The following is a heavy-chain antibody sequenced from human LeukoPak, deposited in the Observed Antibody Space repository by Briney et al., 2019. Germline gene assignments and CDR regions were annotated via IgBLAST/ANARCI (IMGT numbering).Heavy chain of an antibody. J-gene: IGHJ4*02. CDR3: ARRDYAFWSGYYLY. Sequence: SETLSLTCTVSGGSISSSSYYWGWIRQPPGKGLEWIGSIYYSGSTYYNPSLKSRVTISVDTSKNQFSLKLSSVTAADTAVYYCARRDYAFWSGYYLYWGQGTLVTVSS. D-gene: IGHD3-3*01. CDR2: IYYSGST. V-gene: IGHV4-39*01. CDR1: GGSISSSSYY.